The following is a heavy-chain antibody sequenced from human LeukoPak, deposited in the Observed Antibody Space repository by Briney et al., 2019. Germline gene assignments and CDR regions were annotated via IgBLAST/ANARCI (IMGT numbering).Heavy chain of an antibody. CDR1: GFTFNNYV. V-gene: IGHV3-30*18. J-gene: IGHJ4*02. Sequence: GGSLRLSCAASGFTFNNYVMTWVRQAPGKGLEWVAVISYDGSNKYYADSVKGRFTISRDNSRNTLYLQMNTLRAEDTAVYFCAKSPVSSCRGSFCYPFDYWGQGNLVTVSS. CDR2: ISYDGSNK. CDR3: AKSPVSSCRGSFCYPFDY. D-gene: IGHD2-15*01.